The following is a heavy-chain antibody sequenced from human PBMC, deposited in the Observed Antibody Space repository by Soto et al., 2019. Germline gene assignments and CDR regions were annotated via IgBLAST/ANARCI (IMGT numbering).Heavy chain of an antibody. CDR3: ARDVGYCTIVVCDTPYSFDY. Sequence: GGSLRLSCAASGFSFSSYSMNWVRQAPVKGLEWVSYISSSSTTIYYADSVKGRFTISRDNAKNSLYLQMNSLRDEDTAVYYCARDVGYCTIVVCDTPYSFDYWGQGTLVTVSS. CDR2: ISSSSTTI. V-gene: IGHV3-48*02. CDR1: GFSFSSYS. D-gene: IGHD2-8*01. J-gene: IGHJ4*02.